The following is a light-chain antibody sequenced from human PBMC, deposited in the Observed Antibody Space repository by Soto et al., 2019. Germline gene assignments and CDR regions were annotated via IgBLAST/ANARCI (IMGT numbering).Light chain of an antibody. J-gene: IGKJ4*01. CDR2: AAS. CDR3: QQSYTTPLT. V-gene: IGKV1-39*01. CDR1: QYISDF. Sequence: DIQMTQYPSSLSASVGDRVTITCRASQYISDFLNWYQQKPGKAPVILIYAASTLQSGVPSRFTGSRSETNFTLIISSLQPEDFATYYCQQSYTTPLTFGGGTKVDIK.